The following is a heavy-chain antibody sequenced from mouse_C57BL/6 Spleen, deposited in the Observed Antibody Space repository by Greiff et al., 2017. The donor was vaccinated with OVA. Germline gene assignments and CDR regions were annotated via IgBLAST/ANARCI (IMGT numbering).Heavy chain of an antibody. D-gene: IGHD1-1*01. J-gene: IGHJ4*01. CDR3: TRDPITTVGYAMDY. CDR2: IDPETGGT. Sequence: VKLQESGAELVRPGASVTLSCKASGYTFTDYEMHWVKQTPVHGLEWIGAIDPETGGTAYNQKFKGKAILTADKSSSTAYMELRSLTSEDSAVYYCTRDPITTVGYAMDYWGQGTSVTVSS. V-gene: IGHV1-15*01. CDR1: GYTFTDYE.